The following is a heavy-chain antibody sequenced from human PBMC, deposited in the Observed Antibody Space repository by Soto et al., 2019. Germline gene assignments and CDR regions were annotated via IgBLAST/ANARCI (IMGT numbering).Heavy chain of an antibody. D-gene: IGHD6-6*01. V-gene: IGHV3-23*01. J-gene: IGHJ6*02. CDR1: GFTFSSYA. Sequence: GGSLRLSCAASGFTFSSYAMSWVRQAPGKGLEWVSAISGSGGSTYYADSVKGRFTISRDNSKNTLYLQMNSLRAEDTAVYYCANSQYSSSSSYYYYYGMDVWGQGTTVTVSS. CDR3: ANSQYSSSSSYYYYYGMDV. CDR2: ISGSGGST.